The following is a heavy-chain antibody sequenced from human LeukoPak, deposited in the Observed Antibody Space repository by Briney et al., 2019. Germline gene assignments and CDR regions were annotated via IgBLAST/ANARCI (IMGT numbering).Heavy chain of an antibody. D-gene: IGHD3-3*01. Sequence: PSETLSLTCTVSGGSISNYYWSWIRQPPGKGVEWIGYIYYSGSTKYNPSLKSRVTISVDTSKNQFSLRLNSVTAADTAVYYCATRTGSGSRYYFDYWGQGTLVTVSS. V-gene: IGHV4-59*01. CDR2: IYYSGST. CDR3: ATRTGSGSRYYFDY. J-gene: IGHJ4*02. CDR1: GGSISNYY.